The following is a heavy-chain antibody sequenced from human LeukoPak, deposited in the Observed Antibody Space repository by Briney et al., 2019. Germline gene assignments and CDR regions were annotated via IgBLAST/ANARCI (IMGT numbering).Heavy chain of an antibody. CDR1: GYTFTNYG. V-gene: IGHV1-2*02. J-gene: IGHJ5*02. CDR2: INPNSGGT. Sequence: ASVKVSCKASGYTFTNYGINWVRQAPGQGLEWMGWINPNSGGTNYAQKFQGRVTMTRDTSISTAYMELSRLRSDDTAVYYCARDPARWELQGWFDPWGQGTLVTVSS. CDR3: ARDPARWELQGWFDP. D-gene: IGHD1-26*01.